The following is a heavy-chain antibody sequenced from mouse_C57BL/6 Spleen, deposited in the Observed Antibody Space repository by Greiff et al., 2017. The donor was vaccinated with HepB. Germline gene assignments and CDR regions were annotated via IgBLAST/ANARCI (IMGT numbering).Heavy chain of an antibody. J-gene: IGHJ2*01. CDR3: ARWGLDY. CDR1: GYTFTSYW. D-gene: IGHD3-3*01. V-gene: IGHV1-50*01. Sequence: QVQLKQPGAELVKPGASVKLSCKASGYTFTSYWMQWVKQRPGQGLEWIGEIDPSDSYTNYNQKFKGKATLTVDTSSSTAYMQLSSLTSEDSAVYYCARWGLDYWGQGTTLTVSS. CDR2: IDPSDSYT.